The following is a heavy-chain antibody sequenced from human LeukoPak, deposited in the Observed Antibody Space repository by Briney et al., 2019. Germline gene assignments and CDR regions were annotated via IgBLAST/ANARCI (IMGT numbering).Heavy chain of an antibody. V-gene: IGHV3-23*01. CDR3: AREYCINGVCYKRFDY. CDR1: GFTFSSYG. Sequence: GGTLRLSCAASGFTFSSYGMSWVRQAPGKGLEWVSAISGSGGSTYYADSVKGRFTISRDNSKNTLYLQMNSLRTEDMAVYYCAREYCINGVCYKRFDYWGQGTLVTVSS. CDR2: ISGSGGST. J-gene: IGHJ4*02. D-gene: IGHD2-8*01.